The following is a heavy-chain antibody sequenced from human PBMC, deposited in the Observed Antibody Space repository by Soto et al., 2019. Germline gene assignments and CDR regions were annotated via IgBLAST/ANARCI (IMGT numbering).Heavy chain of an antibody. D-gene: IGHD3-10*01. Sequence: QVQLVQSGAEVKKPGASVQLSCKASGYTFTSYGISRGRQAPGQGLEWMGWISAYNGHTNDAQKLQGRVTMTTDTARSTAEMEVRSLRSDDTAVYYCARDPGTRSDYWGQGTLVTVSS. V-gene: IGHV1-18*01. J-gene: IGHJ4*02. CDR3: ARDPGTRSDY. CDR2: ISAYNGHT. CDR1: GYTFTSYG.